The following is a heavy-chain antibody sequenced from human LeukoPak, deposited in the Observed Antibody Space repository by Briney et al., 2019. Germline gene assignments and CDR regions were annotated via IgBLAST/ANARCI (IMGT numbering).Heavy chain of an antibody. Sequence: SAYLSLTCTVSGASISAFYWTWLRQPAGKGLEWIGLIYSRESTLFNHSLKSRVAMSVDLTKHQLSLKLTSVTAADSAVYDCARKDGDYWGRGTLVTVSS. CDR1: GASISAFY. J-gene: IGHJ4*02. V-gene: IGHV4-4*07. CDR2: IYSREST. CDR3: ARKDGDY.